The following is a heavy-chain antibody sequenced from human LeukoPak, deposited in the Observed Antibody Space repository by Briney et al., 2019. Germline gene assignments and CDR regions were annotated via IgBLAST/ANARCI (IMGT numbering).Heavy chain of an antibody. CDR2: ISAYNGNT. V-gene: IGHV1-18*01. CDR3: ARASPKYRYGPYAFGI. CDR1: GYTFTSYG. D-gene: IGHD5-18*01. J-gene: IGHJ3*02. Sequence: ASVKVSCKASGYTFTSYGISWVRQAPGQGLEWMGWISAYNGNTNYAQKLQGRVTMTTDTSTSTAYMELRSLRSDDTAVYYCARASPKYRYGPYAFGIWGQGTMVTVSS.